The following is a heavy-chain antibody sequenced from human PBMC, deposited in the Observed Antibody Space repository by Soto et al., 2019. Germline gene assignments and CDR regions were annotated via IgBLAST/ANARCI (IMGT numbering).Heavy chain of an antibody. Sequence: QVQLVQSGAEVKKPGASVKVSCKASGYTFTSYGISWVRQAPRQGLEWMGWISAYNGNTNYAQKLQGRVTMTTDTSTSTAYMELRSLRSDDTAVYYCARASPYYDILTGSDYWGQGTLVTVSS. V-gene: IGHV1-18*01. CDR3: ARASPYYDILTGSDY. CDR2: ISAYNGNT. J-gene: IGHJ4*02. D-gene: IGHD3-9*01. CDR1: GYTFTSYG.